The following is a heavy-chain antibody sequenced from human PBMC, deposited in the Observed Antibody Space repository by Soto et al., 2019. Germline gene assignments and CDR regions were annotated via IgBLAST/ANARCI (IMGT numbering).Heavy chain of an antibody. CDR3: AKDGTGTTRVNWFDP. CDR2: ISGSGGST. Sequence: HPGGSLRLSCAASGFTFSSYAMSWVRQAPGKGLEWVSAISGSGGSTYYADSVKGRFTISRDNSKNTLYLQMNSLRAEDTAVYYYAKDGTGTTRVNWFDPWGQGTLVTVSS. J-gene: IGHJ5*02. V-gene: IGHV3-23*01. CDR1: GFTFSSYA. D-gene: IGHD1-7*01.